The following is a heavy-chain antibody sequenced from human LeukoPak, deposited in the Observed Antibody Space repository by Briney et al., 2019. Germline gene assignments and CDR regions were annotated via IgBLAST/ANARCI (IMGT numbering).Heavy chain of an antibody. V-gene: IGHV3-53*01. Sequence: GGSLRLSCAAYGFTVSSNYMSWVRQAPGKGLEWVSVIYSGGSTYYQDSGKGRFTISRDNSKNTLYLQMNSLRAEDTAVYYCARANYGDPPYYYYGMDVWGQGTTVTVSS. CDR1: GFTVSSNY. J-gene: IGHJ6*02. CDR2: IYSGGST. D-gene: IGHD4-17*01. CDR3: ARANYGDPPYYYYGMDV.